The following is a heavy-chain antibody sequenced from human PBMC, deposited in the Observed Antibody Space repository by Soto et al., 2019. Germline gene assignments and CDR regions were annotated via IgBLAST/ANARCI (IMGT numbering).Heavy chain of an antibody. Sequence: HPGGSLRLSCAASGFTFSSYAMSWVRQAPGKGLEWVSAISGSGGSTYYADSVKGRFTISRDNSKNTLYLQMTSLRAEDTAVYYCAKVHRARGIFGVVIKNYYGMDVWGQGTTVTVSS. CDR2: ISGSGGST. V-gene: IGHV3-23*01. CDR1: GFTFSSYA. D-gene: IGHD3-3*01. J-gene: IGHJ6*02. CDR3: AKVHRARGIFGVVIKNYYGMDV.